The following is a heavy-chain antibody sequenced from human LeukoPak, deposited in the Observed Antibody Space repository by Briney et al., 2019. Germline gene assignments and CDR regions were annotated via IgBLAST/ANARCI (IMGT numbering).Heavy chain of an antibody. V-gene: IGHV4-61*08. Sequence: SETLSLTCTVSGGSITSRDYYWSWIRQPPGKGLEWIGYIYYSGSTYYNPSLKSRVTISVDTSKNQFSLKLSSVTAADTAVYYCARVPGSGWFDFDYWGQGTLVTVSS. J-gene: IGHJ4*02. D-gene: IGHD6-19*01. CDR1: GGSITSRDYY. CDR2: IYYSGST. CDR3: ARVPGSGWFDFDY.